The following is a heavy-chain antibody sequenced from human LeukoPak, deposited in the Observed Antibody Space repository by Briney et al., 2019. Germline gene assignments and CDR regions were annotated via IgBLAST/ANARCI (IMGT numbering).Heavy chain of an antibody. CDR1: GYSISSGDY. J-gene: IGHJ3*02. V-gene: IGHV4-38-2*01. CDR3: ARNLTVPRHDAFDI. CDR2: IYHSGST. D-gene: IGHD6-6*01. Sequence: SETLSLTCAVSGYSISSGDYWGWIRQPPGKGLEWIGSIYHSGSTYYNPSLKSRVTISVDTSKNQFSLKLSSVTAADTAVYYCARNLTVPRHDAFDIWGQGTMVTVSS.